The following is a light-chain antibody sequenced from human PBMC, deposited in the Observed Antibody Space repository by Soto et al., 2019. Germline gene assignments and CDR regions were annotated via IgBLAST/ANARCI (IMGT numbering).Light chain of an antibody. CDR2: EVV. V-gene: IGLV2-8*01. CDR1: KNDIGVYDF. Sequence: ALTQPPSASGSPGQSVTISCTGTKNDIGVYDFVSWYQHHPGKAPRLIIYEVVQRPSGVPDRFSGSKSGNTASLTVSGLQAADEGDYFCKSYAGSNTYVFGSGTKVT. CDR3: KSYAGSNTYV. J-gene: IGLJ1*01.